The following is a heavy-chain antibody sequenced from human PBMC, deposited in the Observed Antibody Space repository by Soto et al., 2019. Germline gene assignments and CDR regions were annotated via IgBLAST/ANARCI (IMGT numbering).Heavy chain of an antibody. CDR2: ISSSTL. V-gene: IGHV3-48*03. D-gene: IGHD1-26*01. Sequence: GGSLRLSCADSGFTFSRYEMNWVRQAPGKGLEWVSYISSSTLYYADSVKGRFTISRDNAKNSLYLQMNSLRAEDTAVYYCARGGSGSYFWYFDLWGRGTLVTVSS. J-gene: IGHJ2*01. CDR1: GFTFSRYE. CDR3: ARGGSGSYFWYFDL.